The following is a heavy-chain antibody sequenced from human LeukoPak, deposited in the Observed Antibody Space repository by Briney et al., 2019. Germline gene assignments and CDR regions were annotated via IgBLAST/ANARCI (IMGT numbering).Heavy chain of an antibody. Sequence: SETLSLICTVSGGSISSYYWSWIRQPPGKGLEWIGYIYYSGSTNYNPSLKSRVTISVDTSKNQFSLKLSSVTAADTAVYYCARGYSSGWYDGWFDPWGQGTLVTVSS. CDR3: ARGYSSGWYDGWFDP. D-gene: IGHD6-19*01. V-gene: IGHV4-59*01. CDR2: IYYSGST. CDR1: GGSISSYY. J-gene: IGHJ5*02.